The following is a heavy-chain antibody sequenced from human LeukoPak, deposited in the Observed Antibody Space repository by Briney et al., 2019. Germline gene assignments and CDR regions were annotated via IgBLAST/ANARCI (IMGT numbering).Heavy chain of an antibody. D-gene: IGHD3-10*01. Sequence: SCKASGFTFSSYAMSWVRQAAEKGLEWVSAISGSGGSTYYADSVKGRFTISRDNSKNTLYLQMNSLRAEDTAVYYCAKDNYYGSGSYYDYWGQGTLVTVSS. J-gene: IGHJ4*02. CDR1: GFTFSSYA. CDR3: AKDNYYGSGSYYDY. CDR2: ISGSGGST. V-gene: IGHV3-23*01.